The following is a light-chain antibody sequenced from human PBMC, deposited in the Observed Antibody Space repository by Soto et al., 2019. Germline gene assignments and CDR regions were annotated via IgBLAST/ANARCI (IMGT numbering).Light chain of an antibody. Sequence: QSVLSQPASVSGSPGQSITISCTGTSSDVGGFEYVSWYQHQPGKAPKLIIYDVTKRPSGVSNRFSGSKSGNMASLTISAIQAEDEGDYYCGSITRSSTSVFGTGTKLTVL. CDR1: SSDVGGFEY. J-gene: IGLJ1*01. CDR3: GSITRSSTSV. CDR2: DVT. V-gene: IGLV2-14*01.